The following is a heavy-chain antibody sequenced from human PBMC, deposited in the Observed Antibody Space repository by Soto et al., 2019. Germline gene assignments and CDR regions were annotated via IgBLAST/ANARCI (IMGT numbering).Heavy chain of an antibody. J-gene: IGHJ6*02. Sequence: SLRLSCAASGFTFSNAWMSWVCQAPGKGLEWVGRIKSKTDGGTTDYAAPVKGRFTISRDDSKTTLYLQMNSLKASDTAMYYCARVLRSGSYYMTRTYYYYYGMDVWGQGTTVTVSS. CDR1: GFTFSNAW. D-gene: IGHD3-10*01. CDR2: IKSKTDGGTT. V-gene: IGHV3-15*01. CDR3: ARVLRSGSYYMTRTYYYYYGMDV.